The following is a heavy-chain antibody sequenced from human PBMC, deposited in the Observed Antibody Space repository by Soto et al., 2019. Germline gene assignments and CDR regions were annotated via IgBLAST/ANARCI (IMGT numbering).Heavy chain of an antibody. Sequence: ASVKVSCKASGGTFSSYTISWVRQAPGQGLEWMGRIIPILGIANYAQKFQGRVTITADKSTSTAYMELSSLRSEGTAVYYCALPSWVYSSSSGLRFDSWGQGTLVTVSS. CDR1: GGTFSSYT. CDR2: IIPILGIA. J-gene: IGHJ5*01. CDR3: ALPSWVYSSSSGLRFDS. V-gene: IGHV1-69*02. D-gene: IGHD6-6*01.